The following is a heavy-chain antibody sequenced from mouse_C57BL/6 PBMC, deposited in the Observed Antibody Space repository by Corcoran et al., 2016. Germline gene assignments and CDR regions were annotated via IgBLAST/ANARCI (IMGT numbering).Heavy chain of an antibody. CDR1: GYTFTTSG. CDR3: ARGDYGHDY. CDR2: INTYSGVP. Sequence: QIQLVQSGPELKKPGETVKISCKASGYTFTTSGMSWVKQAPGKGLKWMGWINTYSGVPTYADDFKGRFAFSLETSASTAYLQINNLKNEDMATYFCARGDYGHDYWGQGTTLTVSS. J-gene: IGHJ2*01. D-gene: IGHD1-1*02. V-gene: IGHV9-3*01.